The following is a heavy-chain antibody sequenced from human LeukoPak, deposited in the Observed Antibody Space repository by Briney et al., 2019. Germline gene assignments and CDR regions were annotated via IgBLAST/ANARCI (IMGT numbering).Heavy chain of an antibody. J-gene: IGHJ4*02. V-gene: IGHV1-24*01. CDR2: FDPEDGET. D-gene: IGHD1-1*01. CDR1: GYTLTELS. Sequence: GASVMVSCKVSGYTLTELSMHRVRQAPGKGLDWMGGFDPEDGETIYAQKFQGRVTMTEDTSTDTAYMELSSLRSEDTAVYYCATDHNRIFDYWGQGTLVTVSS. CDR3: ATDHNRIFDY.